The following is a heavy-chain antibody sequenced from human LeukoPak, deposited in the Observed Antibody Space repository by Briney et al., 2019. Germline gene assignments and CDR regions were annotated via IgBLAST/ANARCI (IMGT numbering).Heavy chain of an antibody. CDR1: GFTFSSYG. J-gene: IGHJ4*02. D-gene: IGHD2-2*01. CDR2: IRYDGSNK. V-gene: IGHV3-30*02. Sequence: GGSLRLSCAASGFTFSSYGMHWVRQAPGKGLEWVAFIRYDGSNKYYADSVKGRFTISRDNSKNTLYLQMNSLRVEDTAVYYCAKGHDPRSCSSTGCYAEVNWGQGTLVTVSS. CDR3: AKGHDPRSCSSTGCYAEVN.